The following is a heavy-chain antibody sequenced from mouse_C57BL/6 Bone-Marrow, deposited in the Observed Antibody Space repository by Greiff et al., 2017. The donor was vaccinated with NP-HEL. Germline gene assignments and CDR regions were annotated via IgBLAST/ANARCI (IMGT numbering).Heavy chain of an antibody. CDR1: GFNIKDDY. D-gene: IGHD2-12*01. CDR2: IDPENGDP. V-gene: IGHV14-4*01. Sequence: EVQLQQSGAELVRPGASVKLSCTASGFNIKDDYMHWVKQRPEQGLEWIGWIDPENGDPEYASKFQGKATITADTSSNTAYLQLSSLTSEDTAVYYCTPTIPYYYAMDYWGQGTSVTVSS. CDR3: TPTIPYYYAMDY. J-gene: IGHJ4*01.